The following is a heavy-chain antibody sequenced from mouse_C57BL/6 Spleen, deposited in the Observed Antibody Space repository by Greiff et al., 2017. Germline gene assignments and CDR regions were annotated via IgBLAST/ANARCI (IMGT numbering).Heavy chain of an antibody. J-gene: IGHJ4*01. V-gene: IGHV1-53*01. Sequence: QVQLQQPGTELVKPGASVKLSCKASGYTFTSYWMHWVKQRPGQGLEWIGNINPTNGGTNYNEKFKSKATLTVDKSSSTAYMQLSSLTSEDSAVYSYAEDWAQAGAMDYWGQGTSVTVSS. CDR2: INPTNGGT. CDR1: GYTFTSYW. CDR3: AEDWAQAGAMDY. D-gene: IGHD4-1*01.